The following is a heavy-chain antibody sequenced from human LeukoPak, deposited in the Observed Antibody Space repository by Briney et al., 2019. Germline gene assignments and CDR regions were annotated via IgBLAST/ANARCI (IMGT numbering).Heavy chain of an antibody. D-gene: IGHD6-13*01. J-gene: IGHJ4*02. V-gene: IGHV1-46*01. CDR3: AREGRGVPGAIAAVKGFDY. CDR1: GYTFTSYY. Sequence: VASVKVSSKASGYTFTSYYMHWVRQAPGQGLEWMGIINPSGGSTSYAQKFQGRVTMTSDMSTSTVYMELSSLRSEDTAIYYCAREGRGVPGAIAAVKGFDYWGQGTLVTVSS. CDR2: INPSGGST.